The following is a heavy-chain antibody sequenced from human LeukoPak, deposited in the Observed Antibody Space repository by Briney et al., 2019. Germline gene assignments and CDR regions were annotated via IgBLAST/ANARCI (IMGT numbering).Heavy chain of an antibody. CDR3: ARDLNWGFDY. V-gene: IGHV3-48*02. D-gene: IGHD3-16*01. J-gene: IGHJ4*02. CDR1: GFTFSTYS. CDR2: ITSSSGRA. Sequence: GGSLRLSCAASGFTFSTYSMNWVRQAPGKGLEWVSYITSSSGRAVYADSVKSRFTISRDNAKNSLYLQMNSLRDEDTAVYYCARDLNWGFDYWGQGTLASVSS.